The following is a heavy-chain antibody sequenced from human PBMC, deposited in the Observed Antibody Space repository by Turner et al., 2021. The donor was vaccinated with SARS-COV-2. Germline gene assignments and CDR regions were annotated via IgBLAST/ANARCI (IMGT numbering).Heavy chain of an antibody. J-gene: IGHJ4*02. D-gene: IGHD6-13*01. V-gene: IGHV1-2*02. CDR2: INPNSGGT. CDR3: ARDLFDLGSRWTQ. Sequence: QFQLVQSAAEVKKPGASVKVSCTASGYTFTGYYMHWVRQAPGQGLEWMGWINPNSGGTNYAQKFQGRVTMTRDTSSSTAYMELSRLRSDDTAVYFCARDLFDLGSRWTQWGQGTLVTVSS. CDR1: GYTFTGYY.